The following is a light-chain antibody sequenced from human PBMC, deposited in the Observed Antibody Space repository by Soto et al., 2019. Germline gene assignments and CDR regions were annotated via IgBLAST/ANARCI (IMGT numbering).Light chain of an antibody. CDR3: SSYTSTNTWV. CDR1: SSDVGGYNY. CDR2: EVS. J-gene: IGLJ3*02. V-gene: IGLV2-14*01. Sequence: QSALTQPASVSGSPGQSITISCTGTSSDVGGYNYVSWYQQHPGKAPKFLIYEVSNRPSGVSNRFSGSKSGNTASLTISGLQAEDEADYYCSSYTSTNTWVFGGETQLTVL.